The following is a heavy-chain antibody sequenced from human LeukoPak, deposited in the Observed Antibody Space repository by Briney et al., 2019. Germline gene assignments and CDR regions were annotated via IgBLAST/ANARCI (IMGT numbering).Heavy chain of an antibody. CDR1: GYTFTSYD. J-gene: IGHJ6*02. CDR2: MNPNSGNT. D-gene: IGHD3-3*01. CDR3: ARGVRDYDFWSGYYNYGMDV. V-gene: IGHV1-8*01. Sequence: VSCKXSGYTFTSYDINWVRQAPGQGLEWMGWMNPNSGNTGYAQKFQGRVTMTRNTSISTAYMELSSLRSEDTAVYYCARGVRDYDFWSGYYNYGMDVWGQGTTVTVSS.